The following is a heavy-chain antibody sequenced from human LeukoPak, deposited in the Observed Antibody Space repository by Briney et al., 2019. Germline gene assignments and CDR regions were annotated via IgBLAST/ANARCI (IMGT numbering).Heavy chain of an antibody. V-gene: IGHV4-34*01. CDR1: GGSFSGYY. CDR2: INHSGST. D-gene: IGHD2-2*01. CDR3: ARGPQYPWFDP. Sequence: SETLSLTCAVYGGSFSGYYWSWIRQPPGKGLEWIGEINHSGSTNYNPSLKSRVTISVDRSKNQFSLKLSSVTAADTAVYYCARGPQYPWFDPWGQGTLVTVSS. J-gene: IGHJ5*02.